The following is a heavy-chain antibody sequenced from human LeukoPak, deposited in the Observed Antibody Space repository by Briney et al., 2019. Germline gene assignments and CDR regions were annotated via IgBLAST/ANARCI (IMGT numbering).Heavy chain of an antibody. Sequence: GGSLRLSCEASGFIFSNYGMHWVRQAPGKGLEWVALIWYDGHNKFHADSVKGRFTISRDNPKNTLYLQMDSLRVEDTAVYYCAREWGRIAVAGGPDYWGQGTLVTVSS. CDR3: AREWGRIAVAGGPDY. CDR1: GFIFSNYG. D-gene: IGHD6-19*01. J-gene: IGHJ4*02. V-gene: IGHV3-33*01. CDR2: IWYDGHNK.